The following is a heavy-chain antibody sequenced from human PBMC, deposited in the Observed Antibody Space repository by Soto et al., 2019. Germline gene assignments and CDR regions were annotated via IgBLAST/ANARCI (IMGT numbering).Heavy chain of an antibody. CDR2: INAGNGNT. D-gene: IGHD3-16*01. CDR3: ARVWQGDYYYGMDV. Sequence: ASVKVSCKASGYTFTSYAMHWVRQAPGQRLEWMGWINAGNGNTKYSQKFQGRVTITRDTSASTAYMELSSLRSEDTAVYYCARVWQGDYYYGMDVWGQGTTVTASS. J-gene: IGHJ6*02. V-gene: IGHV1-3*01. CDR1: GYTFTSYA.